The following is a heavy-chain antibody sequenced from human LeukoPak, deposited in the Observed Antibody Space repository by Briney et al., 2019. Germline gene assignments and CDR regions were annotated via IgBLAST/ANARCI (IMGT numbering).Heavy chain of an antibody. CDR2: IGTRGDT. Sequence: GGSLKLSCAASGFTFIDYDMHWVRQVIGKGLEWVSAIGTRGDTHYSGSVKGRFTISRENAESSLYLQMNSLRAEDTAVYYCARGGIQVSGIDEFDYWGQGTLVTVSS. J-gene: IGHJ4*02. D-gene: IGHD6-19*01. CDR3: ARGGIQVSGIDEFDY. CDR1: GFTFIDYD. V-gene: IGHV3-13*01.